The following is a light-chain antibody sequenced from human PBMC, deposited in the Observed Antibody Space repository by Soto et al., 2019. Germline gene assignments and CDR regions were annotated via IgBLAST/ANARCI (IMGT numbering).Light chain of an antibody. CDR3: AAWDDSLNGLV. V-gene: IGLV1-44*01. CDR2: SNN. Sequence: QAVVTQPPSASGTPGQRVTISCSGSSSNIGSNTVNWYQQLPGTAPKLLIYSNNQRPSRVPDRFSGSKSGTSASLAISGLQSEDEADYYCAAWDDSLNGLVFGGGTKLTV. CDR1: SSNIGSNT. J-gene: IGLJ2*01.